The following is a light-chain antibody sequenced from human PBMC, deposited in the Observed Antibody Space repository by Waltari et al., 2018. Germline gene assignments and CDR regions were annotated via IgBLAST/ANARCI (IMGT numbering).Light chain of an antibody. CDR2: DAS. V-gene: IGKV3-20*01. CDR1: QTVSFNS. CDR3: QSYGKSSLA. J-gene: IGKJ4*01. Sequence: EIVLTQSPGTLSLSPGERAPLSCRGSQTVSFNSLAWYQQKPGQAPRLLIYDASTEATGIPDRFSGSGSGTDFTLTISRLEPEYFAVYYCQSYGKSSLAFGGGTQLEIK.